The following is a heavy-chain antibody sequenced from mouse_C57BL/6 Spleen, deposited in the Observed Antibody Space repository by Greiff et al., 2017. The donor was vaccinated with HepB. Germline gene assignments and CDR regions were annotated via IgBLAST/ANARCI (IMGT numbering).Heavy chain of an antibody. CDR3: ARGGYYGSSYDPFYFDY. J-gene: IGHJ2*01. D-gene: IGHD1-1*01. Sequence: QVQLQQPGAELVKPGASVKLSCKASGYTFTSYWMQWVKQRPGQGLEWIGEIDPSDSYTNYNQKFKGKATLTVDTSSSTAYMQLSSLTSEDSAVYYCARGGYYGSSYDPFYFDYWGQGTTLTVSS. V-gene: IGHV1-50*01. CDR1: GYTFTSYW. CDR2: IDPSDSYT.